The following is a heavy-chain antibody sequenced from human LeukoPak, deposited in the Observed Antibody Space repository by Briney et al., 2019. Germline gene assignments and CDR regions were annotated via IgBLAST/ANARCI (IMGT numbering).Heavy chain of an antibody. J-gene: IGHJ4*01. CDR3: ARHASGYTYFDY. CDR2: IFYTGST. Sequence: SETLSLTCTVSGGSISSYYWSWIRQPPGKGLEWIGYIFYTGSTNHNPSLKSRVTISVDTSKNQFSLKLSSVTAADTAMYYCARHASGYTYFDYWGHGTLVTVSS. V-gene: IGHV4-59*08. CDR1: GGSISSYY. D-gene: IGHD5-12*01.